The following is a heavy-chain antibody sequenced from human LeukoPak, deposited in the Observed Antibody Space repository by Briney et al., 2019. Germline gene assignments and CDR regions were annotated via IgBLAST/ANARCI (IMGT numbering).Heavy chain of an antibody. V-gene: IGHV4-59*01. CDR3: AVAPSGAFDI. CDR2: IYYSGST. J-gene: IGHJ3*02. Sequence: PSETLSLTCTVPVGSICSYYWSWIRQPPGKGLEWIGYIYYSGSTNYNPSLKSRVTISVDTSKNQFSLKLSSVTAADTAVYYCAVAPSGAFDIWGQGTMVTVSS. CDR1: VGSICSYY. D-gene: IGHD7-27*01.